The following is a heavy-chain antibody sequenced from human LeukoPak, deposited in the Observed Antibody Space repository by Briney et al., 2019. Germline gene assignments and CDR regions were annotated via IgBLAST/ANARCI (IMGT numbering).Heavy chain of an antibody. CDR3: AKDTYYYDSSGHDY. Sequence: PGGSLRLSRAASGFTFDDYAMHWVRQAPGKGLEWVSGISWNSGSIGYADSVKGRFTISRDNAKNSLYLQMNSLRAEDTALYYCAKDTYYYDSSGHDYWGQGTLVTVSS. D-gene: IGHD3-22*01. CDR1: GFTFDDYA. V-gene: IGHV3-9*01. J-gene: IGHJ4*02. CDR2: ISWNSGSI.